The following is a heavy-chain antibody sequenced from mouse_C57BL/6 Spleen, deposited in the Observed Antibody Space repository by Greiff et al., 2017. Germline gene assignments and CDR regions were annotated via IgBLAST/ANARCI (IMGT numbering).Heavy chain of an antibody. Sequence: VQLKESGPELVKPGASVKMSCKASGYTFTDYNMHWVKQSHGKSLEWIGYINPNNGGTSYNQKFKGKATLTVNKSSSTAYMELRSLTSEDSAVYYCAYDYDFAYWGQGTLVTVSA. CDR1: GYTFTDYN. CDR2: INPNNGGT. D-gene: IGHD2-4*01. V-gene: IGHV1-22*01. J-gene: IGHJ3*01. CDR3: AYDYDFAY.